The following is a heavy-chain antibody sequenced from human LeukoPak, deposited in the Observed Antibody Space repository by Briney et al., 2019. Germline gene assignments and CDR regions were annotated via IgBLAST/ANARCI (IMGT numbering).Heavy chain of an antibody. CDR3: AKDRVSPGFNWFDP. CDR2: INGRGDNT. V-gene: IGHV3-23*01. Sequence: PGGSLRPSCAASGVIISSYAMSWVRQAPGKGREGVAAINGRGDNTYYADFVKGRFTISRDNSKSTVYLQMNSLRTEDTAVYYCAKDRVSPGFNWFDPWGQGTLVTVSS. J-gene: IGHJ5*02. D-gene: IGHD2/OR15-2a*01. CDR1: GVIISSYA.